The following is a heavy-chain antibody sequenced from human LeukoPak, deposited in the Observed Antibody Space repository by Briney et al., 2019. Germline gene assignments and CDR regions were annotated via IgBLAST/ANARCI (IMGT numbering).Heavy chain of an antibody. CDR3: AKGRQNFDY. Sequence: GGSLRLSCAATGFTFSSYGMHWVRQAPGKGLEWVSAISGSGGSTYYADSVKGRFTISRDNSKNTLYLQMNSLRAEDTAVYYCAKGRQNFDYWGQGTLVTVSS. CDR2: ISGSGGST. V-gene: IGHV3-23*01. J-gene: IGHJ4*02. CDR1: GFTFSSYG.